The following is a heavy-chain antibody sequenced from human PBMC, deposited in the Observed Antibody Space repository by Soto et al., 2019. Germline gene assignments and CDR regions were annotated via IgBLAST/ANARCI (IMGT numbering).Heavy chain of an antibody. CDR2: ISHDGNNK. CDR3: ARDGSPEGGYYYYYGMDV. D-gene: IGHD2-2*03. J-gene: IGHJ6*02. CDR1: GFTLSTYA. V-gene: IGHV3-30-3*01. Sequence: QVQLVEYGGGVVQPGRSLRLSCAASGFTLSTYAMHWVRQAPGKGLEWVGVISHDGNNKHYADSVKGRFTISRDDSKSTLYLQMNSLRAEDTALYYCARDGSPEGGYYYYYGMDVWGQGTTVTVSS.